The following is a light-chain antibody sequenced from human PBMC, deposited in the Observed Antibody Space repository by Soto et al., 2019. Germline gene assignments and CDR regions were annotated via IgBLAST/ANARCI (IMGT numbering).Light chain of an antibody. CDR1: QSVSSNY. CDR3: QHYGSSAYT. Sequence: EIVLTQSPGTLSLSPGERATLSCRASQSVSSNYLAWYQQKPGQAPRLLIYGASSMATGIPDRFSGSGSGTDFTLTISRLEPEDFAVYYCQHYGSSAYTFGQGTTLEIK. V-gene: IGKV3-20*01. CDR2: GAS. J-gene: IGKJ2*01.